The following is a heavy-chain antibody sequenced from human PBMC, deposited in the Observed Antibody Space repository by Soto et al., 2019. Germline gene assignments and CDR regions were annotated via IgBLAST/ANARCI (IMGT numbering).Heavy chain of an antibody. CDR3: ARDQNPFNPWNDLHGGSSLFY. D-gene: IGHD1-1*01. CDR2: ISAYNGNT. J-gene: IGHJ4*02. CDR1: GYTFTSYG. Sequence: EASVKVSCKASGYTFTSYGISWVRQAPGQGLEWMGWISAYNGNTNYARKLQGRVTMTTDTSTSTAYMELRSLRSDDTAVYYCARDQNPFNPWNDLHGGSSLFYWGQGTLVTVSS. V-gene: IGHV1-18*01.